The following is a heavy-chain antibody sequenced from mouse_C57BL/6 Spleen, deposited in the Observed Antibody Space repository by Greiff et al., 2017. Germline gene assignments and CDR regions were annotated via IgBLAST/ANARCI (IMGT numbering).Heavy chain of an antibody. V-gene: IGHV2-4*01. J-gene: IGHJ4*01. Sequence: QVQLQQSGPGLVQPSQSLSITCTVSGFSLTSYGVHWVRQPPGKGLEWLGVIWSGGSTDYNAAFISRLGISKDNSKSQVFFKMNSLQAADAAIYYCAKFAKWAMDYWGQGTSVTVSS. D-gene: IGHD6-1*01. CDR3: AKFAKWAMDY. CDR1: GFSLTSYG. CDR2: IWSGGST.